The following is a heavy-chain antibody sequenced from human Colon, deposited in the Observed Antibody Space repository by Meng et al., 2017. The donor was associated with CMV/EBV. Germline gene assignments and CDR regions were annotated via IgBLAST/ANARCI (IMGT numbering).Heavy chain of an antibody. D-gene: IGHD2-2*01. J-gene: IGHJ5*02. CDR2: ISWNSGNI. Sequence: SLKISCTASGFSFDDYGMHWIRQAPGKGLEWVSGISWNSGNIDYADSVKGRFTISRDNAKNSLYLQMDSLAVEDTAFYYCTKGFCSSSRCFRFDPWGQGTLVTVS. CDR1: GFSFDDYG. V-gene: IGHV3-9*01. CDR3: TKGFCSSSRCFRFDP.